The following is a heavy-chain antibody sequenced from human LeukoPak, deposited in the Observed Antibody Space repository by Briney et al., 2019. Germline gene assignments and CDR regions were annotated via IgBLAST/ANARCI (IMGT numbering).Heavy chain of an antibody. CDR3: ARAHVVPTDYYYYYMDV. CDR2: IYTSGST. Sequence: SETLSLTCAVYGGSFSGYYWSWIRQPAGKGLEWIGRIYTSGSTNYNPSLKSRVTMSVDTSKNQFSLKLSSVTAADTAVYYCARAHVVPTDYYYYYMDVWGKGTTVTVSS. CDR1: GGSFSGYY. J-gene: IGHJ6*03. V-gene: IGHV4-59*10. D-gene: IGHD2-2*01.